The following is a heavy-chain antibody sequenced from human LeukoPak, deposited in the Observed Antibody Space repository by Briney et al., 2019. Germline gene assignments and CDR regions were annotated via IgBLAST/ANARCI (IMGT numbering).Heavy chain of an antibody. J-gene: IGHJ4*02. V-gene: IGHV3-74*01. Sequence: GGSLRLSCAASGFTFSSYWMHWVRQAPGKGLVWVSRINSDGSITTYADSAKGRFTISRDNVKKTVYLQMNSLRVEDTAVYYCARDRDYYDSSGFPSDWGQGTLVTVSS. CDR2: INSDGSIT. CDR1: GFTFSSYW. D-gene: IGHD3-22*01. CDR3: ARDRDYYDSSGFPSD.